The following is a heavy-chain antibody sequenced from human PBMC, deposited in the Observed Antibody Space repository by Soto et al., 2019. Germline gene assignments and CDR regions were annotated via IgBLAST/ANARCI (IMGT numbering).Heavy chain of an antibody. J-gene: IGHJ4*02. CDR2: ISGSGDSS. V-gene: IGHV3-23*04. CDR1: GFTFSSNA. Sequence: EVQLVESGGGLVQPGGSLRLSCAASGFTFSSNAMSWVRQAPGKGLEWVSVISGSGDSSYYADSVNGRFTISRDSSKNTPYPQFNRLRAEDSAVYDCACWGPGTPFDYWGQVTLVTVAS. D-gene: IGHD6-13*01. CDR3: ACWGPGTPFDY.